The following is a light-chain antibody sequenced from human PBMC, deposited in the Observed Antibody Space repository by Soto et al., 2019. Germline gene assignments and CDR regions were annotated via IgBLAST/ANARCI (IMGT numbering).Light chain of an antibody. Sequence: QSVLTQPPSVSGAPGQRVTISCTGSSSNIGAGYDVHWYQQLPGTAPKLLIYGNSNRPSGVPDRFSGPKSGTSASLAITGLQAEDEADYYCQSYDSSLSADYVFGTGTKLTVL. J-gene: IGLJ1*01. CDR2: GNS. CDR1: SSNIGAGYD. V-gene: IGLV1-40*01. CDR3: QSYDSSLSADYV.